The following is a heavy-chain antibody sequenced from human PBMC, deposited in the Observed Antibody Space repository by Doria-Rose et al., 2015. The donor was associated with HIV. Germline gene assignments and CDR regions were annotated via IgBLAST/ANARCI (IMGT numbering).Heavy chain of an antibody. J-gene: IGHJ4*02. Sequence: QVQLVQSGAEVRKPGASVKVSCKASGYTFTIYDINWVRQATGQGLEWMGWMNPYSGDTGYAQKFQGRVTMTRNTSISTAYMELCSLGSEDTAVYSCARSRGGHGAYVTGYRGRVTLVTGAS. CDR2: MNPYSGDT. CDR1: GYTFTIYD. D-gene: IGHD4-17*01. CDR3: ARSRGGHGAYVTGY. V-gene: IGHV1-8*01.